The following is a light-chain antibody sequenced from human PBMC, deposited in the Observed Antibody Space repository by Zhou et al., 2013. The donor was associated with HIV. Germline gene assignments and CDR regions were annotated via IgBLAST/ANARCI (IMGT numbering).Light chain of an antibody. Sequence: EIVLTQSPATLSLSPGERATLSCRASQSVSSNLAWYQQKPGQAPRLLIYDASNRATGIPARFSGSGSETDFTLTISSLEPEDFAVYYCQQRSNWRTFGQGTKVEIK. CDR1: QSVSSN. CDR3: QQRSNWRT. V-gene: IGKV3-11*01. CDR2: DAS. J-gene: IGKJ1*01.